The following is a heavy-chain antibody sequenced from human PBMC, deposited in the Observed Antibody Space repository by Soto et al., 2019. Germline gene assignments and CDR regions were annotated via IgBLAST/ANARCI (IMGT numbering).Heavy chain of an antibody. CDR1: GGSFSGHY. CDR2: INHSGST. D-gene: IGHD2-21*01. J-gene: IGHJ6*02. Sequence: QVQQQQWGAGLLKPSETLSLTCAVYGGSFSGHYWSWIRQPPGKGLEWIGEINHSGSTNYNPSLKSRVTISVDTSKNQFSLKLSSVTAADTAVYYCARVRPVNSVRGMDVWGQGTTVTVSS. V-gene: IGHV4-34*01. CDR3: ARVRPVNSVRGMDV.